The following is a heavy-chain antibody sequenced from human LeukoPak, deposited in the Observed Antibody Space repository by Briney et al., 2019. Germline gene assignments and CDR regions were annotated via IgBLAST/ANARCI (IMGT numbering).Heavy chain of an antibody. CDR3: ARQGRYDSSGYSLGAFDI. CDR1: GYSFTSYW. Sequence: GESLKISCKGSGYSFTSYWISWVRQMPGKGLECMGRIDPSDSYTNYSPSFQGHVTISADKSISTAYLQWSSLKASDTAMYYCARQGRYDSSGYSLGAFDIWGQGTMVTVSS. D-gene: IGHD3-22*01. V-gene: IGHV5-10-1*01. J-gene: IGHJ3*02. CDR2: IDPSDSYT.